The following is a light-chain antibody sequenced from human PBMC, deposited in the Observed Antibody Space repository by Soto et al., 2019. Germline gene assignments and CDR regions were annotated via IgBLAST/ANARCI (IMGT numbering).Light chain of an antibody. CDR3: QQRET. Sequence: DIQMTQSPSSLSASVGDIVTITCQASQNINNYLNWYQQKPGRAPKLLIYAASSLQSGVPSRFSGSGSGTDFTLTISSLQPEDFATYYCQQRETCGQGTKVDIK. J-gene: IGKJ1*01. CDR2: AAS. V-gene: IGKV1-39*01. CDR1: QNINNY.